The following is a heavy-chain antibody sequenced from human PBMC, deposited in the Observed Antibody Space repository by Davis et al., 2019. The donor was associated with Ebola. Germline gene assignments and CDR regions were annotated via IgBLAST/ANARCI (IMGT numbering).Heavy chain of an antibody. J-gene: IGHJ6*02. D-gene: IGHD3-3*01. CDR1: GGSISSSSYY. Sequence: SETLSLTCTVSGGSISSSSYYWGWIRQPPGKGLEWIGSIYYSGSTYYNPSLKSRVTISVDTSKNQFSLKLSSVTAADTAVYYCARLKDGEWLFNGMDVWGQGTTVTVSS. CDR3: ARLKDGEWLFNGMDV. CDR2: IYYSGST. V-gene: IGHV4-39*01.